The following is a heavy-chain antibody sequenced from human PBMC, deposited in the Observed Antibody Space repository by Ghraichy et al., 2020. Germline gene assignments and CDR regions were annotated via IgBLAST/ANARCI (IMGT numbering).Heavy chain of an antibody. CDR1: GGSISSSAYY. Sequence: SETLSLTCTVSGGSISSSAYYWGWIRQPPGKGREWCAIINHGGSLKTYDNASLKSLVTISVDTSNNQFSLRLTSMTAADTALYYCARQQGGSDWLYPWVTRSLFIVSP. CDR3: ARQQGGSDWLYP. V-gene: IGHV4-39*01. J-gene: IGHJ5*02. D-gene: IGHD3-16*01. CDR2: INHGGSLKT.